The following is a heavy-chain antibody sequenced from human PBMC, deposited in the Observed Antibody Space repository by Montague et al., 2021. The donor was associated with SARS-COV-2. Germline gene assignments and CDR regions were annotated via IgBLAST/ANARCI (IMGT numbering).Heavy chain of an antibody. CDR3: ARDSSSGSDWYYYYGMDV. Sequence: SLRLSFAASGFTFSSYGMHWVRQAPGKGLEWVAIIWYDGSKNYYADSVKGRFTISRDNSENTLYLQMNTLRAEDMAVYYCARDSSSGSDWYYYYGMDVWGQGTTVTVSS. V-gene: IGHV3-33*01. CDR2: IWYDGSKN. D-gene: IGHD6-13*01. CDR1: GFTFSSYG. J-gene: IGHJ6*02.